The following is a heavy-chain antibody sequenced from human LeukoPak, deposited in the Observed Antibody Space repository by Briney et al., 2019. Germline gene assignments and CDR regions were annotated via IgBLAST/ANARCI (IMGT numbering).Heavy chain of an antibody. Sequence: SETLSLTCAVSGGSISSGGDSWSWIRQPPGKGLEWIGYIFYSGSTNYNPSLKSRVTISVDTSKNQFSLKLSSVTAADTAVYYCARVLGSEQWLVPDYYYYMDVWGKGTTVTISS. CDR1: GGSISSGGDS. CDR2: IFYSGST. CDR3: ARVLGSEQWLVPDYYYYMDV. V-gene: IGHV4-61*08. D-gene: IGHD6-19*01. J-gene: IGHJ6*03.